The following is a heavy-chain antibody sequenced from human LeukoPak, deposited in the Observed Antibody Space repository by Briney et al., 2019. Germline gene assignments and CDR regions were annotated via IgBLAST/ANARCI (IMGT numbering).Heavy chain of an antibody. J-gene: IGHJ4*02. CDR1: GYTFTSHG. Sequence: ASVKVYCKASGYTFTSHGISWVRQAPGQGLEWMGWISAYNGNTNYAQKLQGRVNMTTDTSTSTAYMELRSLRSDDTAVYYCARDLRGSWGPGFDYWGQGTLVTVSS. CDR2: ISAYNGNT. CDR3: ARDLRGSWGPGFDY. V-gene: IGHV1-18*01. D-gene: IGHD1-26*01.